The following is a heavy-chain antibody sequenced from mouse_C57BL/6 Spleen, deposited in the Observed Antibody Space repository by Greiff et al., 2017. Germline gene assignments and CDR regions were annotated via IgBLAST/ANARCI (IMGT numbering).Heavy chain of an antibody. CDR3: ASPYYYGSRDFFAY. CDR2: IDPANGNT. Sequence: VQLKQSVAELVRPGASVKLSCTASGFNIKNTYMHWVKQRPEQGLEWIGRIDPANGNTKYAPKFQGKATITADTSSNTAYLQLSSLTSEDTAIYYCASPYYYGSRDFFAYWGQGTLVTVSA. CDR1: GFNIKNTY. D-gene: IGHD1-1*01. V-gene: IGHV14-3*01. J-gene: IGHJ3*01.